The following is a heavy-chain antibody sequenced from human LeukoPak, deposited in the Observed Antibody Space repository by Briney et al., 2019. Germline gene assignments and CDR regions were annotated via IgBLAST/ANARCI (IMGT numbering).Heavy chain of an antibody. CDR3: TTRRDYYDSSGPNQFDY. D-gene: IGHD3-22*01. CDR2: IKSKTDGGTT. CDR1: GFPFSNAW. Sequence: GGSLRLSCAASGFPFSNAWMSWVRQAPGKGLEWVGRIKSKTDGGTTDYAAPVKGRFTISRDDSKTTLYLQMNSLKTEDTAVYYCTTRRDYYDSSGPNQFDYWGQGTLVTVSS. V-gene: IGHV3-15*01. J-gene: IGHJ4*02.